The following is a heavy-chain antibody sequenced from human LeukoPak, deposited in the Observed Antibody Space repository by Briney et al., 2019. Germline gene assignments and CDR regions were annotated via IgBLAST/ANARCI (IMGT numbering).Heavy chain of an antibody. J-gene: IGHJ4*02. CDR1: GFNFDDYG. CDR2: IDWNGVST. V-gene: IGHV3-20*04. Sequence: RPGGSLSLSCAASGFNFDDYGMTWVRHAPGKGLEWVSTIDWNGVSTGYADSVKGRFTISRDNAKNSLYLQMNSLRAEDTALFYCARNGTAPDAYFDYWGQGTLVTVSS. D-gene: IGHD1-1*01. CDR3: ARNGTAPDAYFDY.